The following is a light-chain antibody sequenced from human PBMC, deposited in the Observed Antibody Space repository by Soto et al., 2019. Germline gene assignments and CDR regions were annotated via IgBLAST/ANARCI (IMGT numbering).Light chain of an antibody. CDR3: QQYGYLVT. CDR1: QSVSSSY. V-gene: IGKV3-20*01. CDR2: GAS. Sequence: EIVLTHSPGTLSLSPGERATLSCRASQSVSSSYLAWYQQKPGQAPRLLIYGASSRATGIPDRFSGSGSGTEFTLTISSLQSEDFAMYYCQQYGYLVTFGGGTKVDIK. J-gene: IGKJ4*01.